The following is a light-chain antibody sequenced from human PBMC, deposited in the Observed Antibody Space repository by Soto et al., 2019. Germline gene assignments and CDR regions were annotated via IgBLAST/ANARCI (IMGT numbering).Light chain of an antibody. CDR3: SSYAASNNFYFV. CDR1: NSDVGGYNY. CDR2: EVT. J-gene: IGLJ3*02. Sequence: QSVLTQPPSASGSPGQSVTISCTGTNSDVGGYNYVSWYQQYPGRAPKLMIYEVTKRPSGVPDRFSGSKSGNTASLTVSGLQAEDEADYYCSSYAASNNFYFVFGGGTKVTVL. V-gene: IGLV2-8*01.